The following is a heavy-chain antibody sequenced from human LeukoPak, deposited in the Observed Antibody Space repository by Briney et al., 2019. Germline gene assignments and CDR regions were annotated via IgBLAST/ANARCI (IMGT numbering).Heavy chain of an antibody. CDR2: IKDDGSDK. CDR3: AKDNSGWAFDY. J-gene: IGHJ4*02. D-gene: IGHD6-19*01. Sequence: GGSLRLSCAASGFTFIGYAMHWVRQAPGKGLEWVAFIKDDGSDKSYADSVKGRFTTSRDNSKNTLYLQMNSLRPEDTAVYSCAKDNSGWAFDYWGQGTLVTVSS. CDR1: GFTFIGYA. V-gene: IGHV3-30*04.